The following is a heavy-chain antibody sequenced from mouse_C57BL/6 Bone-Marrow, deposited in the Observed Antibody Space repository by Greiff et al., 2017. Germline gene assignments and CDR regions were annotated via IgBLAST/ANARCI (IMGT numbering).Heavy chain of an antibody. CDR1: GFTFSSYA. Sequence: EVKVVESGGGLVKPGGSLKLSCAASGFTFSSYAMSWVRQTPEKRLEWVATISDGGSYTYYPDNVKGRFTISRDNAKNNLYLQMSHLKSEDTAMYYCASSMVTTPYAMDYWGQGTSVTVSS. J-gene: IGHJ4*01. CDR3: ASSMVTTPYAMDY. D-gene: IGHD2-2*01. V-gene: IGHV5-4*03. CDR2: ISDGGSYT.